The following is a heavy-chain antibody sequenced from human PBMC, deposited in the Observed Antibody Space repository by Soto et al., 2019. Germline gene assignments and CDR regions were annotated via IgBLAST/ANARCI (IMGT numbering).Heavy chain of an antibody. CDR3: ASIRFTMVRGVITNSDYYYYGMDV. V-gene: IGHV1-69*06. J-gene: IGHJ6*02. Sequence: SVLVSCKASGGTFSSYSISWVRQAPGQGLEWMGGIIPIFGTANYAQKFQGRVTITADKSTSTAYMELSSLRSEDTAVYYCASIRFTMVRGVITNSDYYYYGMDVWGQGPTVTVP. CDR2: IIPIFGTA. CDR1: GGTFSSYS. D-gene: IGHD3-10*01.